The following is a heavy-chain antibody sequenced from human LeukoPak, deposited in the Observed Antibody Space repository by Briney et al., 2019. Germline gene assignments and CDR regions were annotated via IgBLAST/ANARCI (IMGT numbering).Heavy chain of an antibody. CDR3: ARDRAEGGGYWFDP. V-gene: IGHV4-59*01. CDR1: GDSINNYY. Sequence: SETLSLTCTVSGDSINNYYWSWIRQPPGKGLEWIGYIYYSGSTNYNPSLKSRVTISVDTSKNQFSLNLKSVTAADTAVYYCARDRAEGGGYWFDPWGQGTLVTVSS. J-gene: IGHJ5*02. D-gene: IGHD5-12*01. CDR2: IYYSGST.